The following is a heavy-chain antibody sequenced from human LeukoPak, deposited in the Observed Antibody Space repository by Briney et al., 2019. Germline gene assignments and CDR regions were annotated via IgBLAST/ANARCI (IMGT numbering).Heavy chain of an antibody. CDR2: ISYDGSNK. CDR3: AKLYCSSTSCTDY. J-gene: IGHJ4*02. D-gene: IGHD2-2*01. V-gene: IGHV3-30*18. Sequence: GRSLRLSCAASGFTFSSYGMHWVRQAPGKGLEWVAVISYDGSNKYYADSVKGRFTIPRDNSKNTLYLQMNSLRAEDTAVYYCAKLYCSSTSCTDYWGQGTLVTVSS. CDR1: GFTFSSYG.